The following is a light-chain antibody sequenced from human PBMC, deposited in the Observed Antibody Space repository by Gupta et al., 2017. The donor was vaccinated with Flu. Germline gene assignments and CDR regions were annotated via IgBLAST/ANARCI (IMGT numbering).Light chain of an antibody. J-gene: IGLJ3*02. V-gene: IGLV1-51*02. CDR3: GAWDNSLHVWV. Sequence: GNNYVSWYQHLPGTAPKLLISDNNNRPSGIPDRFSGSKSGPSATLGITGLQTGDEADYYCGAWDNSLHVWVFGGGTKVTVL. CDR1: GNNY. CDR2: DNN.